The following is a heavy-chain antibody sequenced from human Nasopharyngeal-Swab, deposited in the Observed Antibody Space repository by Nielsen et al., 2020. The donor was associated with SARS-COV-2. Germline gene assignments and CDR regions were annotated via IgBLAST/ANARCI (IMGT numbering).Heavy chain of an antibody. CDR3: ARAGSFDADDDY. D-gene: IGHD3-16*01. J-gene: IGHJ4*02. V-gene: IGHV4-59*13. CDR2: IYYSGST. Sequence: PGKGLEWIGYIYYSGSTNYNPSLKSRVTISVDTSKNQFSLKLSSVTAADTAVYYCARAGSFDADDDYWGQGTLVTVSS.